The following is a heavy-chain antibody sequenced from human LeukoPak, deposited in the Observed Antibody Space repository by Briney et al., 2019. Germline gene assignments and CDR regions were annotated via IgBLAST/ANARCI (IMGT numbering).Heavy chain of an antibody. CDR3: AKKSPLCSGGSCFHAFDI. CDR2: ISGSGGST. J-gene: IGHJ3*02. D-gene: IGHD2-15*01. Sequence: PGGSLRLSCAASGFTFSSYAMSWVRQAPGKGLEWVSAISGSGGSTYYADSVKGRFTISRDNSKNTLYLQMNSLRAEDTAVYYCAKKSPLCSGGSCFHAFDIWGQGTMVTVSS. CDR1: GFTFSSYA. V-gene: IGHV3-23*01.